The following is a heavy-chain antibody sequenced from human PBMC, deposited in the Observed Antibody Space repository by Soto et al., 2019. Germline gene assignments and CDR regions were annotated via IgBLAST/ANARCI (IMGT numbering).Heavy chain of an antibody. D-gene: IGHD4-4*01. Sequence: GGSLRLSCAASGFPFTVFWMSWVRQVPGKGLEWVAMINQGGTERYYVDSVKGRFTISRDNAANLVYLQMDSLRGEETAVYYCAGDGPIQQLGQSYQVWGQGTLVTVAS. V-gene: IGHV3-7*01. CDR2: INQGGTER. J-gene: IGHJ4*02. CDR1: GFPFTVFW. CDR3: AGDGPIQQLGQSYQV.